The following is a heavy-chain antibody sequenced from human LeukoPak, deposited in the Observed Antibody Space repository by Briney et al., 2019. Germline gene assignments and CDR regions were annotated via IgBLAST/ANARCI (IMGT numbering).Heavy chain of an antibody. CDR2: VYYSGTT. Sequence: ETLSLTCTVSGGSISSSSYYWGWIRQPPGKGLEWIGSVYYSGTTYYNPSFKSRLTMSVDTSKNQFSLKLSSVTAADTAVYYCARASYAPTPPFDPWGQGTLVTVSS. J-gene: IGHJ5*02. CDR3: ARASYAPTPPFDP. V-gene: IGHV4-39*07. CDR1: GGSISSSSYY.